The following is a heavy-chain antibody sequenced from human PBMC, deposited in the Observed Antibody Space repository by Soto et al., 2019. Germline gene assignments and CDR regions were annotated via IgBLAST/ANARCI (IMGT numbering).Heavy chain of an antibody. V-gene: IGHV4-59*01. CDR2: IYYSGST. J-gene: IGHJ6*02. CDR3: ARLGIAAPTADYYGMDV. Sequence: SETLSLTCTVSGGSISSYYWSWIRQPPGKGLEWIGYIYYSGSTNYNPSLKSRVTISVDTSKNQFSLKLSSVTAADTAVYYCARLGIAAPTADYYGMDVWGQGTTVTVSS. D-gene: IGHD6-6*01. CDR1: GGSISSYY.